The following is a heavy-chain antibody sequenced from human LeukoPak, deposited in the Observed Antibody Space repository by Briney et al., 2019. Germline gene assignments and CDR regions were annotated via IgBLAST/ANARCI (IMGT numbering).Heavy chain of an antibody. CDR3: AKGPAWAVAPMDV. J-gene: IGHJ6*02. V-gene: IGHV3-23*01. Sequence: TGGSLRLSCAASGFTFSSYAMSWVRQAPGKGLGGVSAISGSGGSTYYADSVKGRSTVSRDNSKNTLYLQMNSLRAEDTAVYYCAKGPAWAVAPMDVWGQGTTVTVSS. CDR2: ISGSGGST. D-gene: IGHD6-19*01. CDR1: GFTFSSYA.